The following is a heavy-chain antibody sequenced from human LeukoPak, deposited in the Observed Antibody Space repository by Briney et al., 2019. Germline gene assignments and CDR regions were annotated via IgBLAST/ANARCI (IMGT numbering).Heavy chain of an antibody. CDR2: IVVGSGNT. J-gene: IGHJ4*02. CDR3: AAGLGDTSGYYYVFGLS. CDR1: GFTFTSSA. D-gene: IGHD3-22*01. Sequence: GASVKVSCKASGFTFTSSAVQWVRQARGQRLEWIGWIVVGSGNTNYAQKFLERVTITRDMSTSTAYMELSSLRSEDTAVYYCAAGLGDTSGYYYVFGLSWGQGTLVTVSS. V-gene: IGHV1-58*01.